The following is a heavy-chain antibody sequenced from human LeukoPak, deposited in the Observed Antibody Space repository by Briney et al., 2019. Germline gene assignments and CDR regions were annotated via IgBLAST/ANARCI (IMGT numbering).Heavy chain of an antibody. CDR3: AKYLTGTHNYYYYYYMDV. CDR1: GFTFSDYY. Sequence: GGSLRLSCAASGFTFSDYYMSWIRQAPGKGLEWVSYISSSGSTIYYADSVKGRFTISRDNSKNTLYLQMNSLRAEDTAVYYCAKYLTGTHNYYYYYYMDVWGKGTTVTVSS. CDR2: ISSSGSTI. J-gene: IGHJ6*03. V-gene: IGHV3-11*01. D-gene: IGHD2-8*02.